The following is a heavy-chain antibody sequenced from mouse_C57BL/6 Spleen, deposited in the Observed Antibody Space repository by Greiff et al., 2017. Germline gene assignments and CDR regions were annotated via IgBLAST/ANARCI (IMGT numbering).Heavy chain of an antibody. D-gene: IGHD2-14*01. CDR2: ISSGSSTI. Sequence: EVKVVESGGGLVKPGGSLKLSCAASGFTFSDYGMHWVRQAPEKGLEWVAYISSGSSTIYYADTVKGRFTISRDNAKNTLFLHMTSLRSEETAMYYCAMTYDRTMDYWGQGTSVTVFS. V-gene: IGHV5-17*01. CDR1: GFTFSDYG. J-gene: IGHJ4*01. CDR3: AMTYDRTMDY.